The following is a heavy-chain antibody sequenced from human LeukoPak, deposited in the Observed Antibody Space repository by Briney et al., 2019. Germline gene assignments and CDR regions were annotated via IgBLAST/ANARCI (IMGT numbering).Heavy chain of an antibody. CDR2: ISGTGGST. CDR3: ARMGAVAEYYYYSMDV. J-gene: IGHJ6*02. V-gene: IGHV3-23*01. CDR1: GFTFSSYA. D-gene: IGHD6-19*01. Sequence: GGSLRLSCAASGFTFSSYAMSWVRQAPGKGLEWVSAISGTGGSTYYTDSVKGRFTISRDNSKNTLYLQMNSLRAEDTAVYYCARMGAVAEYYYYSMDVWGQGTTVTVSS.